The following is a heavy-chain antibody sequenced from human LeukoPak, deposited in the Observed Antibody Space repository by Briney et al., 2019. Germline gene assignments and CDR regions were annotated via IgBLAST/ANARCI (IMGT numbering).Heavy chain of an antibody. CDR3: AKSRHGDYLSRYAFDI. D-gene: IGHD4-17*01. Sequence: GSLRLSCTASGFTFSNYWMSWVRQTPEKGLEWVANIKQDGSETVYVDSVKGRFTISRDNAQSSLYLQMNSLRAEDTAVYYCAKSRHGDYLSRYAFDIWGQGTMVTVSS. CDR2: IKQDGSET. J-gene: IGHJ3*02. CDR1: GFTFSNYW. V-gene: IGHV3-7*05.